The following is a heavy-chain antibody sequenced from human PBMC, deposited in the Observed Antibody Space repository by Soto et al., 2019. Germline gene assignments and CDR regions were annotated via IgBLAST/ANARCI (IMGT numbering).Heavy chain of an antibody. Sequence: QVQLQESGPGLVKPSQTLSLTCTVSGGSISSGGYYWSWIRQHPGKGLEWIGYIYYSGSTYYNPSLQRRVTISVDTSKNQFSLKLSSVTAADTAVYYCARAPAADYGDYGVGYYYYYYMDVWGKGTTVTVSS. CDR2: IYYSGST. CDR3: ARAPAADYGDYGVGYYYYYYMDV. J-gene: IGHJ6*03. V-gene: IGHV4-31*03. CDR1: GGSISSGGYY. D-gene: IGHD4-17*01.